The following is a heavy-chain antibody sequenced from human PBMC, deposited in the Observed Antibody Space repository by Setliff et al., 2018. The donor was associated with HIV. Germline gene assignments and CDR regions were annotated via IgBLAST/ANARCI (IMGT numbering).Heavy chain of an antibody. V-gene: IGHV4-61*01. CDR2: IYYTWST. J-gene: IGHJ4*02. CDR3: ARMSISASVYFDY. D-gene: IGHD6-25*01. Sequence: SETLSLTCTVSGGSVGSGSYYWSWIRQPPGKGLEYIGYIYYTWSTTYNPSLKSRVSMSIDTSKNQFSLRLTSVTAADTAVYYCARMSISASVYFDYWGQGSQVTVSS. CDR1: GGSVGSGSYY.